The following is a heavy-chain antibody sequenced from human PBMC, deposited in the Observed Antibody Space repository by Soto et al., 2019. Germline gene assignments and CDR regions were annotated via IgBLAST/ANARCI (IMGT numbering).Heavy chain of an antibody. CDR3: ARVGQWLTRGNYFDY. D-gene: IGHD6-19*01. J-gene: IGHJ4*02. Sequence: QVQLQESGPGPVKPSQTLSLTCTASGGSISSGGYYWSWIRQHPGKGLEWIGYIYYSGSTYYNPSLKSRVTISVDTSKNQFSLKLSSVTAADTAVYYCARVGQWLTRGNYFDYWGQGTLVTVSS. CDR2: IYYSGST. CDR1: GGSISSGGYY. V-gene: IGHV4-31*03.